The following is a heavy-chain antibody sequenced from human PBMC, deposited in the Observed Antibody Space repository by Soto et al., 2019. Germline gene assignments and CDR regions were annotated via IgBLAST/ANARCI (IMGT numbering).Heavy chain of an antibody. J-gene: IGHJ4*02. CDR2: IYHIGST. CDR1: GGSISSGGYS. V-gene: IGHV4-30-2*01. CDR3: DRVTGGRGPKWVNTVCDY. D-gene: IGHD1-26*01. Sequence: PSETLSLTCAVSGGSISSGGYSWSWMRQPPGTGLEWIGYIYHIGSTYYNPSLKSRVTISVDRSKNQFSLQLGSVTAAGTGVYSCDRVTGGRGPKWVNTVCDYWGQGTLVTVSS.